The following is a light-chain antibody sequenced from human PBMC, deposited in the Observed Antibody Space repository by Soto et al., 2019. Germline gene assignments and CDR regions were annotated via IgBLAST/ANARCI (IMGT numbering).Light chain of an antibody. J-gene: IGLJ1*01. Sequence: QSALTQPASVSGSPGQSIAISCTGTSSDVGGHNYVSWYQQHSGEAPKVIIYEVTNRPSGVSDRFSASKSGNVASLTISGLQAEDEADYYCSSFTSINTRVFGSGTKVTV. V-gene: IGLV2-14*03. CDR3: SSFTSINTRV. CDR1: SSDVGGHNY. CDR2: EVT.